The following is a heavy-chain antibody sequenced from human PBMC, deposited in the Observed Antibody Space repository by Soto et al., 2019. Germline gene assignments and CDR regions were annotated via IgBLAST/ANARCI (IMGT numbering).Heavy chain of an antibody. V-gene: IGHV1-18*01. J-gene: IGHJ4*02. CDR1: GYSFTTRG. CDR2: ISAYSGNT. Sequence: QVQLVQSGPEVKKPGASMKVSCKASGYSFTTRGFSWVRQAPGQGLEWMGWISAYSGNTNYAQKFQGRDTLTTDTSTSTAYMELRSLTSDDTAVYYCARTYSNNWNAAYFDYWGQGTLVSVSS. D-gene: IGHD1-1*01. CDR3: ARTYSNNWNAAYFDY.